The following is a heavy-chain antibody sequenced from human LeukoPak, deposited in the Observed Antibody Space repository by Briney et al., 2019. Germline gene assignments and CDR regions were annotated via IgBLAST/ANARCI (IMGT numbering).Heavy chain of an antibody. CDR1: GFTFSSYA. J-gene: IGHJ4*02. D-gene: IGHD1-26*01. CDR3: ARGFLAGSTGGGLDH. CDR2: ISSNGGAT. Sequence: GGSLRLSCAASGFTFSSYAMHWVRQAPGKGLEYVSAISSNGGATYYANSVKDRFTTSRDNSKNTVYLQIGSLRAEDMAVYDCARGFLAGSTGGGLDHWGQGTLVTVSS. V-gene: IGHV3-64*01.